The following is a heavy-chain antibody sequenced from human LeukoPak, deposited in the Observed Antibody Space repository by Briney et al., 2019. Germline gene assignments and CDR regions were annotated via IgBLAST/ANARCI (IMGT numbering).Heavy chain of an antibody. V-gene: IGHV1-18*01. Sequence: ASVKVSCKASGYTFTSYGISWVRQAPGQGLEWMGWISAYNGNTNYAQKLQGRVTMTTDTSTSTAYMELRSLRSDGTAVYYCARDRFWRGGPPSFDYWGQGTLVTVSS. D-gene: IGHD3-3*01. CDR1: GYTFTSYG. CDR3: ARDRFWRGGPPSFDY. CDR2: ISAYNGNT. J-gene: IGHJ4*02.